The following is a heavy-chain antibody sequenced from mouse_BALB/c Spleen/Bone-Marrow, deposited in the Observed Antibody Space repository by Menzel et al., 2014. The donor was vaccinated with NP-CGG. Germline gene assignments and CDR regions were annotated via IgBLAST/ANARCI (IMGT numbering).Heavy chain of an antibody. CDR2: IHPGSGGT. J-gene: IGHJ4*01. D-gene: IGHD2-4*01. Sequence: VKVVESGAELVRPGASVKLSCKALGYTFTDYEMHWVKQTPEHGLEWIGAIHPGSGGTAYNQKFKGKATLTADKSSSTAYMELSSLTSEDSAVYYCTRGGLRHYAKDYWGQGTSVTVSS. CDR3: TRGGLRHYAKDY. CDR1: GYTFTDYE. V-gene: IGHV1-15*01.